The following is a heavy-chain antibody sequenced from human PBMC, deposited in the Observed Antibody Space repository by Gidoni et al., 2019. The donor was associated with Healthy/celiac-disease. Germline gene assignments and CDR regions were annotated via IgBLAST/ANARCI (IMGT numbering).Heavy chain of an antibody. CDR3: ARDRGRYGYY. D-gene: IGHD3-10*01. J-gene: IGHJ4*02. CDR1: GGSISSSSYY. Sequence: GLVKPSETLSLTCTVSGGSISSSSYYWGWIRQPPGKGLEWIGSIYYSGSTYYNPSLKSRVTISVDTSKNQFSLKLSSVTAADTAVYYCARDRGRYGYYWGQGTLVTVSS. CDR2: IYYSGST. V-gene: IGHV4-39*01.